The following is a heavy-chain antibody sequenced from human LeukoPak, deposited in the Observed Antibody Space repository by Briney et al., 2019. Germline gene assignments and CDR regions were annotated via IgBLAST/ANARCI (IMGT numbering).Heavy chain of an antibody. D-gene: IGHD6-19*01. V-gene: IGHV3-23*01. CDR2: ISGSGGTT. CDR3: AKSNLYSNGWYRY. J-gene: IGHJ4*02. CDR1: GFTFSSYA. Sequence: GGSLRLSCAASGFTFSSYAMSWVRQAPGKGLEWVSVISGSGGTTNHADSVKGRFTISRDNPKNTLHLQMNSLRAEDTAIYYCAKSNLYSNGWYRYWGQGTLVTVSS.